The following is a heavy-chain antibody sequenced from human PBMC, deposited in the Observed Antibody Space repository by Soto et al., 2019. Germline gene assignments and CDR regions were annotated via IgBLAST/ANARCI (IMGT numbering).Heavy chain of an antibody. Sequence: SETLSLTCAVYGGSISSGGYSWSWIRQPPGKGLEWSGYIYHSGSTYYNPSLKSRVTISVDRSKNQLSLKLNSVTAADMVVYYCARGFSGAPTDYWGQGALVTVSS. V-gene: IGHV4-30-2*01. CDR1: GGSISSGGYS. D-gene: IGHD3-3*01. J-gene: IGHJ4*02. CDR2: IYHSGST. CDR3: ARGFSGAPTDY.